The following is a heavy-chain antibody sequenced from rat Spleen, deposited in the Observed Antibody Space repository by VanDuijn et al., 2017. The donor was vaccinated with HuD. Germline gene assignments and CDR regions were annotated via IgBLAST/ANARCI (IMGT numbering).Heavy chain of an antibody. Sequence: EVQLVESGGGLVQPGRSMKLSCAASGLSFSNYDMAWVRQAPTKGLEWVASISYDGTATYYRDSVKGRFTLSRDNAKSTLYLQMGSLRSEDTATYYCTREDSGYFDYWGQGVMVTVSS. J-gene: IGHJ2*01. CDR2: ISYDGTAT. D-gene: IGHD1-1*01. V-gene: IGHV5-20*01. CDR1: GLSFSNYD. CDR3: TREDSGYFDY.